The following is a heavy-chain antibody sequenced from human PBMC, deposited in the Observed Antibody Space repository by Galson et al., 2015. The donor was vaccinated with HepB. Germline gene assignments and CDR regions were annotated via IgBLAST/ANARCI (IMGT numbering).Heavy chain of an antibody. D-gene: IGHD1-26*01. J-gene: IGHJ4*02. Sequence: SVKVSCKASGGTFSSYAISWVRQAPGQGLEWMGGIIPIFGTANYAQKFQGRVTITADESTSTAYMELSSLRSEDTAVYYCARDRAVGKWELLIWGQGTLVTVSS. V-gene: IGHV1-69*13. CDR1: GGTFSSYA. CDR3: ARDRAVGKWELLI. CDR2: IIPIFGTA.